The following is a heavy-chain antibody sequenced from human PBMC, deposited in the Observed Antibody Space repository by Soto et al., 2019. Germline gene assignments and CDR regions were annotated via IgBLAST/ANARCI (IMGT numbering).Heavy chain of an antibody. V-gene: IGHV3-23*01. CDR3: TKWSGFGDA. Sequence: GGSLRLSCAASGFDFSSNSMTWVRQAPGKGLAWVSGISATGAKTFYLDSVRGRFTVSRDIYKNILYLHMSSLRAEDKAVYYCTKWSGFGDAWGQGTLVTVSS. CDR2: ISATGAKT. D-gene: IGHD3-10*01. CDR1: GFDFSSNS. J-gene: IGHJ5*02.